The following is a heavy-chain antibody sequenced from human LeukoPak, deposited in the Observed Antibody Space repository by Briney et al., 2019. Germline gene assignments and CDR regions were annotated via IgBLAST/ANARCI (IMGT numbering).Heavy chain of an antibody. D-gene: IGHD5-18*01. CDR2: ISSRSDTI. CDR1: GFTFSTYS. J-gene: IGHJ4*02. CDR3: ARESYTYEDY. Sequence: PGGSLTLSCAASGFTFSTYSMNWVRQAPGKGLEWVSYISSRSDTIYYADSVKGRFPISRDNAKDSLYLQMNSLRDEDTAVYYCARESYTYEDYWGQGTLVSVSS. V-gene: IGHV3-48*02.